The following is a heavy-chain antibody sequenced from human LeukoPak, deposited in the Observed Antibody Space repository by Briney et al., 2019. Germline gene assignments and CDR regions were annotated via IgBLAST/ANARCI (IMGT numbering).Heavy chain of an antibody. V-gene: IGHV3-49*03. CDR2: IRSKAYGGTT. CDR3: TRVVSVANLDY. CDR1: GFTFGDYA. D-gene: IGHD1-14*01. J-gene: IGHJ4*02. Sequence: PGRSLGLSCTASGFTFGDYAMSWFRQAPGKGLEWVGFIRSKAYGGTTEYAASVKGRFTISRDDSKSIAYLQMNSLKTEDTAVYYCTRVVSVANLDYWGQGTLVTVSS.